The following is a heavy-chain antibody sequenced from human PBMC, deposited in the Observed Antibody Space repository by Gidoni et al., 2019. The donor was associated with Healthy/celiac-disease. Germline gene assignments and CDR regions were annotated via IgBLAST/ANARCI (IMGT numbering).Heavy chain of an antibody. V-gene: IGHV3-9*01. Sequence: EVQLVESGGGLVQPGRSLRLSCAASGFTFDDYAMHWVRQAPGKGLEWVSGISWNSGSIGYADSVKGRFTISRDNAKNSLYLQMNSLRAEDTALYYCAKERDGYNKDFDYWGQGTLVTVSS. CDR2: ISWNSGSI. J-gene: IGHJ4*02. CDR3: AKERDGYNKDFDY. CDR1: GFTFDDYA. D-gene: IGHD5-12*01.